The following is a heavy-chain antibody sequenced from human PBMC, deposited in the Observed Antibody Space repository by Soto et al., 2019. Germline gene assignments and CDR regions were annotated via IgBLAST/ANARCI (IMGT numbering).Heavy chain of an antibody. CDR3: ASSERTIFGVVIISGMDV. D-gene: IGHD3-3*01. Sequence: SVKVSCTASGGTFGSYAISWVRQAPGQWLEWMGGIIPIFGTANYAQKFQGRVTITADKSTSTAYMELSSLRSEDTAVYYCASSERTIFGVVIISGMDVWGQGTTVTVSS. CDR2: IIPIFGTA. J-gene: IGHJ6*02. V-gene: IGHV1-69*06. CDR1: GGTFGSYA.